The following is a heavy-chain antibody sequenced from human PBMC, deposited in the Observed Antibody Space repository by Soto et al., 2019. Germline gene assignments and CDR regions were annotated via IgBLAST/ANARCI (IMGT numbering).Heavy chain of an antibody. CDR3: ARDSRRSYDSSGRRIPCAY. CDR1: GYTFTSYY. Sequence: XSVKVSCKASGYTFTSYYMHWVRQAPVQGLEWMGIINPSGGSTSYAQKFQGRVTMTRDTSTSTVYMELSSLRSEDTAVYYCARDSRRSYDSSGRRIPCAYWGQGTLVTVSS. CDR2: INPSGGST. V-gene: IGHV1-46*01. J-gene: IGHJ4*02. D-gene: IGHD3-22*01.